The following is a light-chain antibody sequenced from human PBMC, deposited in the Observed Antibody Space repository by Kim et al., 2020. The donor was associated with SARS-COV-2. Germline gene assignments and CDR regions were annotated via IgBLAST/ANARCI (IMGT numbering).Light chain of an antibody. CDR1: SRRSYY. CDR3: NSRDSSGNTVV. V-gene: IGLV3-19*01. J-gene: IGLJ2*01. CDR2: GKN. Sequence: ALGQTVRISCQGDSRRSYYASWYQQKPGQAPVLVIYGKNNRPSEIPDRFSGSSSGKTASLTITGAQAEDEADYYCNSRDSSGNTVVFGGGTQLTVL.